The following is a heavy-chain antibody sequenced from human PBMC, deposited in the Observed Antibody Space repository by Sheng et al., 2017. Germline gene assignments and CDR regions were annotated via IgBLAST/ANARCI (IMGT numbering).Heavy chain of an antibody. CDR2: INPSGGST. CDR1: GYTFTSYY. D-gene: IGHD2-2*02. V-gene: IGHV1-46*01. Sequence: QVQLVQSGAEVKKPGASVKVSCKASGYTFTSYYMHWVRQAPGQGLEWMGIINPSGGSTSYAQKFQGRVTMTRDTSTSTVYMELSSLRSEDTAVYYCARDIVVVPAAIPDYYYYGMDVWDQGP. CDR3: ARDIVVVPAAIPDYYYYGMDV. J-gene: IGHJ6*02.